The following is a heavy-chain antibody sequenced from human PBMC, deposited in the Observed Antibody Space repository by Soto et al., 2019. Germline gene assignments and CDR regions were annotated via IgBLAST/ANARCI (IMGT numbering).Heavy chain of an antibody. CDR2: IYYSGNT. V-gene: IGHV4-39*01. J-gene: IGHJ4*02. Sequence: QLQLQESGPGLVKPWETLSLTFTVSGGSISSSSYDWGWIRPPPGKGLEGIGSIYYSGNTYYNPSLKSRVTISVDTSKNQFSLMLSSVTAEDTAVYYCELVYGGYYSYWSQGTMVTVST. CDR1: GGSISSSSYD. D-gene: IGHD3-22*01. CDR3: ELVYGGYYSY.